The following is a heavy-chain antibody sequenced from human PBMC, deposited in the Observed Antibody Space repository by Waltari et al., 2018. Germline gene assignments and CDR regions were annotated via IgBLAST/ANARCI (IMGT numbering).Heavy chain of an antibody. D-gene: IGHD2-2*01. Sequence: QVQLQESGPGLVKPSQTLSLTCTVSGGSIRSGGYYWSWIRQHPGKGLEWIGYIYYSGSTYYNPSLKSRVTISVDTSKNQFSLKLSSVTAADTAVYYCARDCSSTSCYEDGVIAPSGVWGQGTLVTVSS. CDR2: IYYSGST. V-gene: IGHV4-31*03. CDR1: GGSIRSGGYY. J-gene: IGHJ4*02. CDR3: ARDCSSTSCYEDGVIAPSGV.